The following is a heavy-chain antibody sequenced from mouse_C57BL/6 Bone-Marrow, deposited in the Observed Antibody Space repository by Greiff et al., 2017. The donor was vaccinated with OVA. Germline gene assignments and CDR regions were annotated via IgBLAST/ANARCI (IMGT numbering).Heavy chain of an antibody. V-gene: IGHV14-4*01. Sequence: VQLQQSGAELVRPGASVKLSCTASGFNIKDDYMHWVKQRPEQGLEWIGGIDPENGDTEYASKFQGKATITADTSSNTAYLQLSSLTSEDTAVYYCTTGLYFDVWGTGTTVTVSS. CDR3: TTGLYFDV. CDR2: IDPENGDT. CDR1: GFNIKDDY. J-gene: IGHJ1*03.